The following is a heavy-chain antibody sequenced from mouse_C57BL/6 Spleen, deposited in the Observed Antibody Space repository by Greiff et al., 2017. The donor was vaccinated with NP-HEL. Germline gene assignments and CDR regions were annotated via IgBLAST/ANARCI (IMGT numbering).Heavy chain of an antibody. Sequence: QVQLQQSGAELAKPGASVKLSCKASGYTFTSYWMHWVKQRPGQGLEWIGHINPSSGYTKYNEKFKGKATLTADKSSSTAYMQLSSLTYEDSAVYYCARSRLYDYGVHSAMDYWGKGTSVTVSS. CDR3: ARSRLYDYGVHSAMDY. J-gene: IGHJ4*01. CDR1: GYTFTSYW. CDR2: INPSSGYT. V-gene: IGHV1-7*01. D-gene: IGHD1-1*01.